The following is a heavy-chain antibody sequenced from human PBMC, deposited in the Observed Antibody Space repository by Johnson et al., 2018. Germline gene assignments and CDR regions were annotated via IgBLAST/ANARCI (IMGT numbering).Heavy chain of an antibody. CDR2: MNPNSGNT. CDR3: ARGGVYYDRSAYYFGGYFQH. J-gene: IGHJ1*01. V-gene: IGHV1-8*01. Sequence: QVQLVESGAEVKKPGASVKVSCKASGYTFTSYDINWVRQATGQGLEWMGWMNPNSGNTGYAQKFQGRVTMTRNTSISTSYMELSSLRSEDTAVYYCARGGVYYDRSAYYFGGYFQHWGQGTLVTVSS. D-gene: IGHD3-22*01. CDR1: GYTFTSYD.